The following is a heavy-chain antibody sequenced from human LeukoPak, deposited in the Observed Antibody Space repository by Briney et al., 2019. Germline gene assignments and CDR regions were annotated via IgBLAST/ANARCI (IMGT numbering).Heavy chain of an antibody. D-gene: IGHD2-2*01. CDR3: ARAPRKDIVVLPAASPCFDY. CDR1: GGSISSDGYY. J-gene: IGHJ4*02. CDR2: IYYSGST. Sequence: SETLSLTCAVSGGSISSDGYYWSWNPPRPGKGLESIGYIYYSGSTYYNPSLKSLATISVDTYNNQFFLKLSSVTAADTAVYYCARAPRKDIVVLPAASPCFDYWGQGALVTVSS. V-gene: IGHV4-31*01.